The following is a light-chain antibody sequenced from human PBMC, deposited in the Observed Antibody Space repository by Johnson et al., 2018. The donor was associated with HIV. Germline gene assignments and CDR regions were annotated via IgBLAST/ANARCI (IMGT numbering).Light chain of an antibody. V-gene: IGLV1-51*01. Sequence: QSVLTQPPSVSAAPGQKVTISCSGSSSNIGNNYVSWYQQLPGTSPKLLIYENKARPSGIPDRFSGSKSGTSATLGITGLQTGDEADYYCGTWDSSLSGVFGTGTKVTVL. J-gene: IGLJ1*01. CDR2: ENK. CDR1: SSNIGNNY. CDR3: GTWDSSLSGV.